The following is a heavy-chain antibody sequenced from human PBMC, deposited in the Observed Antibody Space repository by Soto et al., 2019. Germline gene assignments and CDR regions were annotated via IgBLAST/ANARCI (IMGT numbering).Heavy chain of an antibody. Sequence: SETLSLTCTVSGDSISSYYWSWIRQPPGKGLEWIGYIYYSGSPTYNPSLKSRVTISVDTSKNQFSLKVSSVTAADTAVYYCAREASESTVTNNWFDPWGQGTLVTVSS. CDR2: IYYSGSP. CDR3: AREASESTVTNNWFDP. V-gene: IGHV4-59*01. J-gene: IGHJ5*02. D-gene: IGHD4-17*01. CDR1: GDSISSYY.